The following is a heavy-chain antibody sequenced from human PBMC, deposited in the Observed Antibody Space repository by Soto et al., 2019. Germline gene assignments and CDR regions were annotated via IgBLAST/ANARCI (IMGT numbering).Heavy chain of an antibody. CDR1: GFTFSSYA. CDR2: ISGSGGST. D-gene: IGHD6-13*01. CDR3: VKGGASSSRYDEGPVGDGMDV. Sequence: EVQLLESGGGLVQPGGSLRLSCAASGFTFSSYAMSWVRQAPGKGLEWVSAISGSGGSTYYADSVKGRFNISRDNSKNTLYLQMNTLNAEDTVVYYCVKGGASSSRYDEGPVGDGMDVRGKGTTVTVSS. V-gene: IGHV3-23*01. J-gene: IGHJ6*04.